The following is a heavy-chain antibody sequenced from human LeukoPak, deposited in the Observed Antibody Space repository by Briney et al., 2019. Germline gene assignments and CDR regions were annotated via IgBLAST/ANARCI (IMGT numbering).Heavy chain of an antibody. CDR3: ARLPYCSGGSCYWGYYYYYGMDV. V-gene: IGHV4-34*01. J-gene: IGHJ6*02. CDR1: GGSFSGYY. Sequence: SETLSLTCAVYGGSFSGYYWSWIRQPPGKGLEWIGEINHSGSTNYNPSLKSRVTISVDTSKNQFSLKLSSVTAADTAVYYCARLPYCSGGSCYWGYYYYYGMDVWGQGTTVTVSS. D-gene: IGHD2-15*01. CDR2: INHSGST.